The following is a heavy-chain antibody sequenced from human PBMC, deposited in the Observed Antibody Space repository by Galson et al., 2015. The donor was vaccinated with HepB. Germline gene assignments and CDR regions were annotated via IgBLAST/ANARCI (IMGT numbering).Heavy chain of an antibody. Sequence: SLRLSCAASGFTFSSYSMNWVRQAPGKGLEWISNIRGGGSTSSYADSVKGRFTISRDNAKNSLYLQMNSLRDEDTAVYFCTRDTNWGFDYWGQGTLVSVSS. CDR3: TRDTNWGFDY. D-gene: IGHD7-27*01. CDR2: IRGGGSTS. V-gene: IGHV3-48*02. J-gene: IGHJ4*02. CDR1: GFTFSSYS.